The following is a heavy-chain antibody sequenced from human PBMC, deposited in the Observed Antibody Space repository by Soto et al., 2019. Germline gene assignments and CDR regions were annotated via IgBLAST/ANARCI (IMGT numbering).Heavy chain of an antibody. J-gene: IGHJ6*03. CDR1: VGSFRGYN. Sequence: QLQLHQWGPGLLKPWGTLSPTCPAYVGSFRGYNGTWIRQTPGRGLEWIGEIIDTGNINYNPSLKSRVTIFIDTPKKQISLKLTSVTAADTAVYYCARGLILWFGELSRRGGYYYYMDVWGKGTTVTVSS. V-gene: IGHV4-34*01. CDR2: IIDTGNI. CDR3: ARGLILWFGELSRRGGYYYYMDV. D-gene: IGHD3-10*01.